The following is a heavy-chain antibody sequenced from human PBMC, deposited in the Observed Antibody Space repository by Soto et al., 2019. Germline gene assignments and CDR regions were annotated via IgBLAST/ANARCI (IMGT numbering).Heavy chain of an antibody. D-gene: IGHD2-21*02. CDR3: ARDEYGGDSGYAMDV. V-gene: IGHV1-18*01. Sequence: QVQLVQSGAEVKKPGASVKVSCMASGYTFTMYGFSWVRQAPGQGLEWMGWINPDNGDTNYAQKFQGRVAMITDTSTSTAYMELRSLRSDDTAVYSCARDEYGGDSGYAMDVWGQGTTVTVSS. CDR2: INPDNGDT. CDR1: GYTFTMYG. J-gene: IGHJ6*02.